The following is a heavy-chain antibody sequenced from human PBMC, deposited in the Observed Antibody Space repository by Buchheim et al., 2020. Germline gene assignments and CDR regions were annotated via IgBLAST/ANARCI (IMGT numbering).Heavy chain of an antibody. J-gene: IGHJ4*02. CDR2: VSYDGSNQ. CDR1: GFTFSNYD. Sequence: QVQLVESGGGVVQPGRSLRLSCAASGFTFSNYDIHWVRQAPGKGLEWVAVVSYDGSNQYYADSVKGRFTLSRDSSKTTVYLQMNSLRPEDTAVYYCAKGWGVLRFGNWGQGTL. D-gene: IGHD3-16*01. V-gene: IGHV3-30*18. CDR3: AKGWGVLRFGN.